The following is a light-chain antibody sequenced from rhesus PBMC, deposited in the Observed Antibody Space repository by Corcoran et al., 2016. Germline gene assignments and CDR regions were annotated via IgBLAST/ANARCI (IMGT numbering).Light chain of an antibody. CDR1: QSISSW. Sequence: DIQMTQSPSSLSASVGDTVTITCRASQSISSWLAWYQQKPGKAPKLLIYKASRLQSGVPSRFSGSGSGTDFTLTIRSLQSEDFATYYWQQYSSSPYSFGQGTKVEIK. CDR2: KAS. J-gene: IGKJ2*01. V-gene: IGKV1-22*01. CDR3: QQYSSSPYS.